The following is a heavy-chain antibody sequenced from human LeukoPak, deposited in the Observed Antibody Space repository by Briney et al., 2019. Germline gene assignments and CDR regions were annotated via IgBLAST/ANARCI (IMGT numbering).Heavy chain of an antibody. Sequence: GGSLRLSCAASGFTYSSYDMSWVRQAPGKGLEWVSASGGDGGSTYADSVKGRFTISRDNSKNTLYLQMNSLRAEDTATYYCAKALNYWYFDLWGRGNLVTVSS. CDR2: SGGDGGST. CDR3: AKALNYWYFDL. J-gene: IGHJ2*01. V-gene: IGHV3-23*01. CDR1: GFTYSSYD.